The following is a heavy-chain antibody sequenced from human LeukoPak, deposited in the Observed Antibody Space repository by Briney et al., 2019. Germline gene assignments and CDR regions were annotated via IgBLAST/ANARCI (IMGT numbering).Heavy chain of an antibody. Sequence: GESLKISCKGSGYSFNKYWIGWVRQMPGKGLDWMGIIYPGDSDTRCSPSFQGQVTISADKSISTAYLQWSSLKASDTAMYYCVRHQDCSGGSCYPRAPDYWGQGTLVTVSS. CDR2: IYPGDSDT. CDR1: GYSFNKYW. J-gene: IGHJ4*02. D-gene: IGHD2-15*01. V-gene: IGHV5-51*01. CDR3: VRHQDCSGGSCYPRAPDY.